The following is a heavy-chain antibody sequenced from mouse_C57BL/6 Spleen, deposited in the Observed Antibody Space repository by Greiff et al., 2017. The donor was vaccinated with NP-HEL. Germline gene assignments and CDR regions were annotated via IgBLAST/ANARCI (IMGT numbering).Heavy chain of an antibody. J-gene: IGHJ1*03. CDR2: IYPGDGDT. D-gene: IGHD1-1*01. V-gene: IGHV1-82*01. CDR3: ARGTTVGARYWYFDV. CDR1: GYAFSSSW. Sequence: VKLQESGPELVKPGASVKISCKASGYAFSSSWMNWVKQRPGKGLEWIGRIYPGDGDTNYNGKFKGKATLTADKSSSTAYMQLSSLTSEDSAVYFCARGTTVGARYWYFDVWGTGTTVTVSS.